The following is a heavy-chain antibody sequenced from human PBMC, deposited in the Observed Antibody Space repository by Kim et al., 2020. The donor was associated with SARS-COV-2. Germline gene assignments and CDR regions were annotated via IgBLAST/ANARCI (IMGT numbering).Heavy chain of an antibody. J-gene: IGHJ5*02. CDR2: IYHSGST. CDR3: ARATMITFGGVIASNWFDP. CDR1: GYSISSGYY. V-gene: IGHV4-38-2*02. D-gene: IGHD3-16*02. Sequence: SETLSLTCTVSGYSISSGYYWGWIRQPPGKGLEWIGSIYHSGSTYYNPSLKSRVTISVDTSKNQFSLKLSSVTAADTAVYYCARATMITFGGVIASNWFDPWGQGTLVTVSS.